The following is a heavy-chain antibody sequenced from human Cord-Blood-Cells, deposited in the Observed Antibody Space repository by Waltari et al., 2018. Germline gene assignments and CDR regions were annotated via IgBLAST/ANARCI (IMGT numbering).Heavy chain of an antibody. J-gene: IGHJ3*02. CDR2: IYHSGST. Sequence: QVQLQESGPGLVKPSETLSLTCTVSGYSLSSGYYWGWIRQPPGKGLEWIGSIYHSGSTYYNPSLKSRVTISVDTSKNQFSLKLSSVTAADTAVYYCARDDRGSREADDAFDIWGQGTMVTVSS. CDR1: GYSLSSGYY. D-gene: IGHD3-10*01. V-gene: IGHV4-38-2*02. CDR3: ARDDRGSREADDAFDI.